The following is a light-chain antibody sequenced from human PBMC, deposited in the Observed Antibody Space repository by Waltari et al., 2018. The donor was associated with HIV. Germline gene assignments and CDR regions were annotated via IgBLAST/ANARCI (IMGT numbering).Light chain of an antibody. CDR2: INSDGSH. J-gene: IGLJ2*01. Sequence: QFVVTQSPSASASLGASVKLTCTLDSGLILNAIAWHQQQPGKGPRFVMKINSDGSHTKGYGIPDRFSGSSSGAERYLIISSLQSEDEADDYCQTWGTVVIFGGGTKLTVL. CDR3: QTWGTVVI. CDR1: SGLILNA. V-gene: IGLV4-69*01.